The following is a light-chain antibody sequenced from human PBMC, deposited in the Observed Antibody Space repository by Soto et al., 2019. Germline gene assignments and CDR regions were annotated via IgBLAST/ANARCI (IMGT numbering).Light chain of an antibody. Sequence: EIVMTQSPATLSVSPGQRVTLSCRASQSLSSNLVWYQQKPGQAPRPLIYGASTRATGIPARFSGSGSGTEFTLTISSLQSEDFAVYYCQQYDAWPRTFGQGTKVEIK. V-gene: IGKV3-15*01. CDR1: QSLSSN. J-gene: IGKJ1*01. CDR2: GAS. CDR3: QQYDAWPRT.